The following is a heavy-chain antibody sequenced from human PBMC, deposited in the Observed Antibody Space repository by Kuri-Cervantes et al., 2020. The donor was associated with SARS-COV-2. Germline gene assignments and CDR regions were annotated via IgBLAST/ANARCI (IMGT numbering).Heavy chain of an antibody. V-gene: IGHV4-39*01. CDR3: ACLSSGYNDVFDF. D-gene: IGHD3-22*01. J-gene: IGHJ4*02. CDR1: GGSISSTSSY. CDR2: IYYGGST. Sequence: ESLKISCTVSGGSISSTSSYWGWIRQPPGKGLECIGTIYYGGSTYYNPSLKSRITISVDTSKNQFSLKLSSVTAADTAVYYCACLSSGYNDVFDFWGQGMLVTVSS.